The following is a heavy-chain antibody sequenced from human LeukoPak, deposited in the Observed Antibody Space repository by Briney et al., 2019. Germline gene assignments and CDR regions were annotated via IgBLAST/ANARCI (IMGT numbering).Heavy chain of an antibody. CDR1: GFTFSDYY. J-gene: IGHJ4*02. CDR2: ISSSSTYT. CDR3: AGAYSAYDHVDY. D-gene: IGHD5-12*01. Sequence: KPGGSLRLSCAASGFTFSDYYMSGIRQAPGKGLEWISCISSSSTYTNDADSVKGRFTISRDNAKNSLYLQMNSLRAEDTAVYYCAGAYSAYDHVDYGGQGSLVTVSS. V-gene: IGHV3-11*03.